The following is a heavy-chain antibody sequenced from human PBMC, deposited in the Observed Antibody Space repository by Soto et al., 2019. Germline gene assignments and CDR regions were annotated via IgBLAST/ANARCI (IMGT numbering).Heavy chain of an antibody. CDR2: IIPIFGTA. CDR1: GGTFSSYA. V-gene: IGHV1-69*01. Sequence: QVQLVQSGAEVRKPGSAVKVSCKASGGTFSSYAISWVRQAPGQGREWMGGIIPIFGTANYAQKFQGRVTITADESTSTAYMELSSLRSEDKAVYYCASGYYGSGRYYNSWGQGTLVTVSS. D-gene: IGHD3-10*01. J-gene: IGHJ4*02. CDR3: ASGYYGSGRYYNS.